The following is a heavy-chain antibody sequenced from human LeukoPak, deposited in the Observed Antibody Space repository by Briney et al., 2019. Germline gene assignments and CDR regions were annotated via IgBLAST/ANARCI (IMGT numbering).Heavy chain of an antibody. CDR2: ISSSSSYI. CDR1: GFTFSTYY. Sequence: GGSLRLSCAASGFTFSTYYMSWVRQAPGKGLEWVSSISSSSSYIYYADSVKGRFTISRDNAKNSPYLQMNSLRAEDTAVYYCARDNNPYCGGDCYSILPFDYWGQGTLVTVSS. CDR3: ARDNNPYCGGDCYSILPFDY. V-gene: IGHV3-21*01. D-gene: IGHD2-21*02. J-gene: IGHJ4*02.